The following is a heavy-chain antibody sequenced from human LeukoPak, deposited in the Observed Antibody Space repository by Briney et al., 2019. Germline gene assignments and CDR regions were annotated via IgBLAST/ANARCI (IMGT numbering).Heavy chain of an antibody. V-gene: IGHV4-34*01. J-gene: IGHJ4*02. CDR1: GGSFSGFY. CDR3: ARGRKGGSAL. D-gene: IGHD3-10*01. Sequence: SETLSLTCDVYGGSFSGFYRNWIRQPPGKGLEWIGEIDHSGSTNYSPSLKSRVTISVDRANNQFSLKLSSVTAADTAFYYCARGRKGGSALWGQGTLVTVSS. CDR2: IDHSGST.